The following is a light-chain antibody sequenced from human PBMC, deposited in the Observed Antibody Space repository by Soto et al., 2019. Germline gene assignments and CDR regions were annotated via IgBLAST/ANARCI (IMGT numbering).Light chain of an antibody. CDR2: NDN. J-gene: IGLJ1*01. V-gene: IGLV1-44*01. Sequence: QSVLTQPPSASATPGQRVTISCSGGSSNIGSNTVSWYQQVPGTAPKLLIFNDNMWPSGVPDRFSGSKSGPSASLAISGLQSEDEADYHCASWDDRLNGQVFGTGTKVTVL. CDR1: SSNIGSNT. CDR3: ASWDDRLNGQV.